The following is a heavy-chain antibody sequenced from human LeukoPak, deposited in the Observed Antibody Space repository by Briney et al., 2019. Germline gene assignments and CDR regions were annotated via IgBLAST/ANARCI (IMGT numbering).Heavy chain of an antibody. CDR2: ISGSGGST. Sequence: GGSLRLSCAASGLIFRNYAMSWVRQAPGKGLEWVSAISGSGGSTYYADSVKGRFTISRDNSKNTLYLQMNSLRAEDTAVYYCARDNAEYQLLGFDYWGQGTLVTVSS. D-gene: IGHD2-2*01. CDR3: ARDNAEYQLLGFDY. J-gene: IGHJ4*02. CDR1: GLIFRNYA. V-gene: IGHV3-23*01.